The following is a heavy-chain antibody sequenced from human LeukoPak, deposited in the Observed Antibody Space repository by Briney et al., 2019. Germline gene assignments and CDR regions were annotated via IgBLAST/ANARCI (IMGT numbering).Heavy chain of an antibody. D-gene: IGHD3-22*01. J-gene: IGHJ5*02. Sequence: GGSLRLSCAASGFTFSSYAMSRVRQAPGKGLEWVSAISGSGGSTYYADSVKGRFTISRDNSKNTLYLQMNSLRAEDTAVYYCAKDPYYYDSSGPSYNWFDPWGQGTLVTVSS. V-gene: IGHV3-23*01. CDR2: ISGSGGST. CDR1: GFTFSSYA. CDR3: AKDPYYYDSSGPSYNWFDP.